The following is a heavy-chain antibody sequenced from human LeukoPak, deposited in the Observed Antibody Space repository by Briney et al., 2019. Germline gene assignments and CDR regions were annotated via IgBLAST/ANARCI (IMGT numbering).Heavy chain of an antibody. CDR3: ARGFSSGYYPSGAMDV. CDR2: IIPIFGIA. V-gene: IGHV1-69*04. J-gene: IGHJ6*02. D-gene: IGHD3-22*01. CDR1: GGTFSSYA. Sequence: GASVKVSCKASGGTFSSYAISWVRQAPGQGLEWMGRIIPIFGIANYAQKFQGRVTITADKSTSTAYMGLSSLRSEDTAVYYCARGFSSGYYPSGAMDVRGQGTTVTVSS.